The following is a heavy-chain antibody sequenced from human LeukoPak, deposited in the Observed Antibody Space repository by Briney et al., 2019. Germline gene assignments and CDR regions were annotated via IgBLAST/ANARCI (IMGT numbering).Heavy chain of an antibody. D-gene: IGHD3-10*01. J-gene: IGHJ6*03. CDR3: ATPVPHGSDPSLYYYYMDV. CDR1: GLTVSSNY. V-gene: IGHV3-53*01. CDR2: IYSGGDT. Sequence: PGGSLRLSCAAAGLTVSSNYMSWVRQAPGKGLEWVSVIYSGGDTYYTDSVKGRFTISRDDSKNTLYLQMNSLRAEDTAVYYCATPVPHGSDPSLYYYYMDVWGKGTTVTISS.